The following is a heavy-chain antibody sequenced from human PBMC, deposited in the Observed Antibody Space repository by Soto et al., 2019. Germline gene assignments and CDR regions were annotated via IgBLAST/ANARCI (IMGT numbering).Heavy chain of an antibody. CDR3: ATDQVYYYGSGSYYRAGGYFDY. J-gene: IGHJ4*02. D-gene: IGHD3-10*01. CDR2: FDPEDGET. CDR1: GYTLTELS. V-gene: IGHV1-24*01. Sequence: ASVKFSCKVSGYTLTELSMHWVRQAPGKGLEWMGGFDPEDGETIYAQKFQGRVTMTEDTSTDTAYMELSSLRSEDTAVYYCATDQVYYYGSGSYYRAGGYFDYWGQGTLVTV.